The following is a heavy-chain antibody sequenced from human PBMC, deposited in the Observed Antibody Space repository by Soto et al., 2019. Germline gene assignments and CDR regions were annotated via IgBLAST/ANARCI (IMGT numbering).Heavy chain of an antibody. Sequence: QVQLVESGGGVVQPGRSLRLSCAASGFTFSSYGMHWVRQAPGKGLEWVAVIWYDGSNKYYADSMKGRFTISRDNSKNTLYLQMNSLRAEDTAVYYCARDRIAAAGIFDYWGQGTLVTVSS. CDR3: ARDRIAAAGIFDY. V-gene: IGHV3-33*01. J-gene: IGHJ4*02. CDR2: IWYDGSNK. D-gene: IGHD6-13*01. CDR1: GFTFSSYG.